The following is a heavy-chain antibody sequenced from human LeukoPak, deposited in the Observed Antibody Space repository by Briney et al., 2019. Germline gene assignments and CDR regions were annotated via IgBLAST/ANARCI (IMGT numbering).Heavy chain of an antibody. J-gene: IGHJ6*02. CDR3: ARGTTIFGVVITKDYYGMDV. CDR2: INHSGST. CDR1: GGSFSGYY. V-gene: IGHV4-34*01. D-gene: IGHD3-3*01. Sequence: SETLSLTCAVYGGSFSGYYWRWIRQPPGKGLEWLGEINHSGSTNYNPPLKSRVTISVDTSKKQFALKLSSVTAADTAVYYCARGTTIFGVVITKDYYGMDVWGQGTTVTVSS.